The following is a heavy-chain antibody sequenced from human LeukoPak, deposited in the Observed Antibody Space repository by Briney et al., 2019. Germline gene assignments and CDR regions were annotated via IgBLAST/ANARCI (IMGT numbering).Heavy chain of an antibody. V-gene: IGHV3-74*01. Sequence: GGSLRLSCAASGFTFSIHWMHWVRQAPGKGLVWVSHINSGGTTTTYADAVKGRFTISRDNARNTLYLQMNSLRAEDTAVYYCVKGYNYGYSWVYWGQGTLVTVSS. CDR1: GFTFSIHW. CDR3: VKGYNYGYSWVY. CDR2: INSGGTTT. J-gene: IGHJ4*02. D-gene: IGHD5-18*01.